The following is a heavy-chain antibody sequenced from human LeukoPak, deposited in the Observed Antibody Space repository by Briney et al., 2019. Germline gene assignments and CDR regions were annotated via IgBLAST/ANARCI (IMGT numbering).Heavy chain of an antibody. CDR1: GVSISSGGYS. J-gene: IGHJ3*02. Sequence: SETLSLTCAVSGVSISSGGYSWSWIRQPPGKGLEWIGYIYHSGSTYYNPSLKSRVTISVDRSKNQFSLKLSSVTAADTAVYYCARGDSSGYLRDAFDIWGQGTMVTVSS. D-gene: IGHD3-22*01. CDR2: IYHSGST. V-gene: IGHV4-30-2*01. CDR3: ARGDSSGYLRDAFDI.